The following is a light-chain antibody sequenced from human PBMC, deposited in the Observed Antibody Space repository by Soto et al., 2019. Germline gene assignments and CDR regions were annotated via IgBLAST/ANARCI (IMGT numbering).Light chain of an antibody. CDR3: QQYEKSPIT. CDR1: QSVSSSY. V-gene: IGKV3-20*01. CDR2: GAS. J-gene: IGKJ5*01. Sequence: IVLSQYPGTVSLSPGERATLSCRASQSVSSSYLAWYQQKPGQAPRLLIYGASTRATGIPARFSGSGSETDFTLTISRLEPEDFAVYYCQQYEKSPITFGQGTRLEIK.